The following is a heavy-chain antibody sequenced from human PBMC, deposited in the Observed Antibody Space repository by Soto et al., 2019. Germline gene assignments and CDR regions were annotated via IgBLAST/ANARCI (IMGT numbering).Heavy chain of an antibody. V-gene: IGHV5-10-1*01. Sequence: GESLKVSCEASGYMFPIYHISWVRQMPGKGLEWVGKIDPSDSRTMYRPSSRARITISVDKSINTAYLEWGRLKASDTAMYYCARHESNVDFDSWGQGPQGNGS. CDR1: GYMFPIYH. D-gene: IGHD2-8*01. CDR3: ARHESNVDFDS. J-gene: IGHJ4*02. CDR2: IDPSDSRT.